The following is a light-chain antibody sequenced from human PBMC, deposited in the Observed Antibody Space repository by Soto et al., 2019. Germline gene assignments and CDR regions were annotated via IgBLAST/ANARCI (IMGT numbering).Light chain of an antibody. V-gene: IGKV3-15*01. CDR1: QSVSSN. Sequence: EIVMTQSPATLSVCPGERATLSCRCSQSVSSNLAWYQQKPGQAPRLLIYGASTRATGIPASFSGSGSGTDFILTISSLEHEDFAVYHCQQRNNWPSLTFGGGTKVDI. J-gene: IGKJ4*01. CDR3: QQRNNWPSLT. CDR2: GAS.